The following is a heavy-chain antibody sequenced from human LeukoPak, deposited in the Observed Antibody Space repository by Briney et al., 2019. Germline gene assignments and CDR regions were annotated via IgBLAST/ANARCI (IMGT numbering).Heavy chain of an antibody. CDR3: ARDGSTRPYYYYYMDV. J-gene: IGHJ6*03. CDR1: GGSISSYY. CDR2: IYYSGST. V-gene: IGHV4-59*12. Sequence: SETLSLTCTVSGGSISSYYWSWIRQPPGKGLEWIGYIYYSGSTNYNPSLKSRVTISVDTSKNQFSLKLSSVTAADTAVYYCARDGSTRPYYYYYMDVWGKGTTVTVSS. D-gene: IGHD2-2*01.